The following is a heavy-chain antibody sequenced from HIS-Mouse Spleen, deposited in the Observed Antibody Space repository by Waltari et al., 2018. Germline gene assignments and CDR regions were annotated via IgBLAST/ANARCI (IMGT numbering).Heavy chain of an antibody. CDR1: GFTFSSYG. V-gene: IGHV3-30*18. CDR3: AKVGLTGSDDAFDI. Sequence: QVQLVESGGGVVQPGRSLRLSCGASGFTFSSYGMRWVPQAPGKGLEWVAVISYDGSNKYYADSVKGRFTISRDNSKNTLYLQMNSLRAEDTAVYYCAKVGLTGSDDAFDIWGQGTMVTVSS. D-gene: IGHD1-20*01. J-gene: IGHJ3*02. CDR2: ISYDGSNK.